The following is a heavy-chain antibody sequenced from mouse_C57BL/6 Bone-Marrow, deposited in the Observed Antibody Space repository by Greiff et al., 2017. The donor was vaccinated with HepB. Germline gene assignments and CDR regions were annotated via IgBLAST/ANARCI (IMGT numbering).Heavy chain of an antibody. CDR1: GYSITSCYY. D-gene: IGHD1-1*01. V-gene: IGHV3-6*01. CDR2: ISYDGSN. J-gene: IGHJ3*01. Sequence: EVQLQESGPGLVKPSQSLSLTCSVTGYSITSCYYWNWIRQFPGNKLEWMGYISYDGSNNYNPSLKNRISMTRDTSKNQFFLKLNSVTTEDTATYYCARGYYGRAYWGQGTLVTVSA. CDR3: ARGYYGRAY.